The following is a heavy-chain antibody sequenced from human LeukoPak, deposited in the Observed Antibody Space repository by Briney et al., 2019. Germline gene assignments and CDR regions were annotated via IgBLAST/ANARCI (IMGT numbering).Heavy chain of an antibody. V-gene: IGHV3-23*01. CDR2: IGANGDT. CDR3: ARWNRMANREFFD. J-gene: IGHJ4*02. Sequence: GGSLRVSCAASGFTFINLPMTWFRQAPGKGLEWVSFIGANGDTNYAESAKDRFTISRDNSKKTLFLEMHSLRVEDTAVYYCARWNRMANREFFDWGQGTLVVVAS. CDR1: GFTFINLP. D-gene: IGHD5-24*01.